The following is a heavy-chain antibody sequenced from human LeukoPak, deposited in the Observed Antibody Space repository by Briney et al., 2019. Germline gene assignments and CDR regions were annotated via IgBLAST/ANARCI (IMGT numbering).Heavy chain of an antibody. D-gene: IGHD6-13*01. J-gene: IGHJ4*02. CDR2: TNHSGGT. V-gene: IGHV4-34*01. CDR3: ARGYRAAGTASHPYFDY. Sequence: PSETLSLTCAVYGGSFSGYYWSWIRQPPGKGPEWIGETNHSGGTNYNPSLKSRVTISVDTSKNQFSLKLSSVTAADTAVYYCARGYRAAGTASHPYFDYWGQGTLVTVSS. CDR1: GGSFSGYY.